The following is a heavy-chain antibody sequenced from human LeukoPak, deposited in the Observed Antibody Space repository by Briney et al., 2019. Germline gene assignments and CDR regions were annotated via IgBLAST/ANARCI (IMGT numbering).Heavy chain of an antibody. J-gene: IGHJ4*02. CDR2: IYSSGST. CDR1: GGSISSYY. D-gene: IGHD3-22*01. Sequence: SETLSLTCTVSGGSISSYYWSWIRQPAGQGLEWIGRIYSSGSTNYNPSIKSRVTMSVDTSENQFSLRLSSVTAADTAMYYCASVSRGYYIDYWGQGTLVTVSS. CDR3: ASVSRGYYIDY. V-gene: IGHV4-4*07.